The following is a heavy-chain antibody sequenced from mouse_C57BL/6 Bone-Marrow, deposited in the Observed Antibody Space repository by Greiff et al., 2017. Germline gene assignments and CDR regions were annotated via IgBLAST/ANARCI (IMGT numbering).Heavy chain of an antibody. V-gene: IGHV2-9*02. CDR2: IWAGGST. Sequence: VQLKESGPGLVAPSQSLSITCTVSGFSLTSYGVHWVRQPPGKGLEWLGVIWAGGSTNYNSALMSRQGIRTDNSKSQVFLKMNSLQTDDTAMYYCARDPSTIITKDAMDYWGQGTSVTVSS. CDR1: GFSLTSYG. D-gene: IGHD2-4*01. CDR3: ARDPSTIITKDAMDY. J-gene: IGHJ4*01.